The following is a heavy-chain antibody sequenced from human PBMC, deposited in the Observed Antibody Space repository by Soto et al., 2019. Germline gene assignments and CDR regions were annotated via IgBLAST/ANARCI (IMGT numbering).Heavy chain of an antibody. D-gene: IGHD3-16*01. CDR2: FFWGDDK. CDR1: GFSLTTSGRG. V-gene: IGHV2-5*02. CDR3: AHRVAMLAAFDA. J-gene: IGHJ3*01. Sequence: QITLKESGPTLVKPTQTLTLTCTFSGFSLTTSGRGVGWIRQPPGKALEWLALFFWGDDKRYSPSLKTRLTLSKVTSKTQVVPTTTNMGPEVPATSYCAHRVAMLAAFDAWCQGTVVTVSS.